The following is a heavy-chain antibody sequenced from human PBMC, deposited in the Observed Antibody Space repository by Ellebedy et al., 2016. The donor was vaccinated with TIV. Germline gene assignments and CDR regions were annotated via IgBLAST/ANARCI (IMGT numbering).Heavy chain of an antibody. J-gene: IGHJ4*02. D-gene: IGHD3-10*01. Sequence: AASVKVSCKVSGYTLTDLSMHWVRQAPGKGLEWMGGFDPEDGETIYAQKLQGRVTMTTDTATSTADMGLRSLRSDDTAVYYCSRDRPGQITMVRGDGTDYWGQGTLVTVSS. CDR1: GYTLTDLS. V-gene: IGHV1-24*01. CDR2: FDPEDGET. CDR3: SRDRPGQITMVRGDGTDY.